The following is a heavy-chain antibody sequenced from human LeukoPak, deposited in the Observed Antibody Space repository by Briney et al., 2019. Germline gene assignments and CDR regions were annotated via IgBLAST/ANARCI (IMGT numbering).Heavy chain of an antibody. J-gene: IGHJ3*02. V-gene: IGHV3-21*01. CDR2: ISSSSSYI. D-gene: IGHD3-22*01. Sequence: GGSLRLSCAASGFTFSSYSMNWVRQAPGKGLEWVSSISSSSSYIYYADSVKGRFTISRDNAKNSLYLQMNSLRAEDTAVYYCARGFSPLYYYDSSGSGTTDAFDIWGQGTMVTVSS. CDR1: GFTFSSYS. CDR3: ARGFSPLYYYDSSGSGTTDAFDI.